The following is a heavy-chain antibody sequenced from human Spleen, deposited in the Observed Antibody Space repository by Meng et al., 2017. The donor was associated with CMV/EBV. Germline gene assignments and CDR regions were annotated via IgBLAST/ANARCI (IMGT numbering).Heavy chain of an antibody. D-gene: IGHD6-13*01. CDR1: GFIFSSAW. J-gene: IGHJ6*02. CDR3: AREGRSYSSSWYVNYYGMDV. V-gene: IGHV3-11*04. CDR2: IRSSGSTI. Sequence: GESLKISCAASGFIFSSAWMSWVRQAPGKGLEWVSYIRSSGSTIYYADSVKGRFTISRDNAKNSLYLQMNSLRGEDTAVYYCAREGRSYSSSWYVNYYGMDVWGQGTTVTVSS.